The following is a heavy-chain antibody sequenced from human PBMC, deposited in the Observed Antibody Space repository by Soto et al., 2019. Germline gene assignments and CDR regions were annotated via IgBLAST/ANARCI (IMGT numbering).Heavy chain of an antibody. CDR1: GFTFSSYA. CDR3: AKGAACEDIVVVVAATCLMDV. D-gene: IGHD2-15*01. V-gene: IGHV3-23*01. Sequence: GGSLRLSCAASGFTFSSYAMSWVRQAPGKWLEWVSAISGSGGSTYYADSVKGRFTISRDNSKNTLYLQMNSLRAEDTAVYYCAKGAACEDIVVVVAATCLMDVWGKGTTVTVSS. J-gene: IGHJ6*03. CDR2: ISGSGGST.